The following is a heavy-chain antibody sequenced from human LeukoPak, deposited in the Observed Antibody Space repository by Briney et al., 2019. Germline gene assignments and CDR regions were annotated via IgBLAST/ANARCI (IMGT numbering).Heavy chain of an antibody. CDR3: ARVAGWLQSFDY. D-gene: IGHD5-24*01. CDR1: GGSISSSNW. Sequence: SETLSLTCTVSGGSISSSNWWSWVRQPPGKGLEWIGEIYHSGSTNYNPSLKSRVTISVDKPKNQFSLKLSSVTAADTAVYYCARVAGWLQSFDYWGQGTLVTVSS. V-gene: IGHV4-4*02. CDR2: IYHSGST. J-gene: IGHJ4*02.